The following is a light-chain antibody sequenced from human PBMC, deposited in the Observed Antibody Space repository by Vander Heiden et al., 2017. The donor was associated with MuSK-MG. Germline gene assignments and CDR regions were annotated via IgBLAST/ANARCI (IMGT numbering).Light chain of an antibody. CDR1: SSHIGAGYD. Sequence: QSVLTQPPSVSGAPGQRVTISCTGSSSHIGAGYDLHWYQQLPGTAPKLLIYGNTKRPSGVPDRFSGSKSGTSASLAITGLQAEDEADYYCQSYDSSLSGSVFGGGTKLTVL. CDR3: QSYDSSLSGSV. CDR2: GNT. J-gene: IGLJ2*01. V-gene: IGLV1-40*01.